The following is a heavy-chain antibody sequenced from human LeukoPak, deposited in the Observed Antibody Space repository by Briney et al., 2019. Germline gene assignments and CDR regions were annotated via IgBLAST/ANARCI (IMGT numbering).Heavy chain of an antibody. CDR3: ARGSPPPMVRGVIFDY. Sequence: PSETLSLTCTVSGGSISSGGYYWSWIRQPPGKGLEWIGYIYHSGSTYYNPSLKSRVTISVDSSKTQFSLKLSSVTAADTAVYYCARGSPPPMVRGVIFDYWAQGTLVTVSS. CDR2: IYHSGST. J-gene: IGHJ4*02. CDR1: GGSISSGGYY. D-gene: IGHD3-10*01. V-gene: IGHV4-30-2*01.